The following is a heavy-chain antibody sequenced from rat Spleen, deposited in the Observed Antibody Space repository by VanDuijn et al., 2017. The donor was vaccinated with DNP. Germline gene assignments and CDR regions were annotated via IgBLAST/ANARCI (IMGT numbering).Heavy chain of an antibody. CDR3: VTRGDRYDNWFAY. Sequence: EVKLVESGGGLVQPGRSLKLSCVVSGLNFNDYWMGWVRQTPGKELNWIGEINVDSSIMNYGPPLKDRISFSRDNAQNILYLQMSELGSEDTGIYYCVTRGDRYDNWFAYWGRGTLVTVSS. V-gene: IGHV4-2*01. D-gene: IGHD4-2*01. J-gene: IGHJ3*01. CDR1: GLNFNDYW. CDR2: INVDSSIM.